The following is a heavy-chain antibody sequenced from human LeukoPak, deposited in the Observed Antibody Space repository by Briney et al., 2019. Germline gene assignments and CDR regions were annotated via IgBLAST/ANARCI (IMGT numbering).Heavy chain of an antibody. CDR1: GFTFSSYA. Sequence: PGGSLRLSCAASGFTFSSYAMSWVRQAPGKGLEWVSAISGSGGSTYYADSVKGRFTISRDNSKNTLYLQMNSLRAEDTAVYYCAKDQLGYDSSDPDAFDIWGQGTMVTVSS. CDR2: ISGSGGST. V-gene: IGHV3-23*01. D-gene: IGHD3-22*01. J-gene: IGHJ3*02. CDR3: AKDQLGYDSSDPDAFDI.